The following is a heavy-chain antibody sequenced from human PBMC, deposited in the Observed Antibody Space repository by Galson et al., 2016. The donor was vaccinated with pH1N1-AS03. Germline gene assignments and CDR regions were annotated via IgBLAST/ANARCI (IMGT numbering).Heavy chain of an antibody. V-gene: IGHV1-18*01. J-gene: IGHJ6*02. Sequence: SVKVSCKASGYSFSSYGFAWVRQAPGQGLEWMGWIRTYNPNADYAPKFQGRVTMTSDTHTNTAYMELRSLRSDDTAVYYCAKDSENLSIPWGYYYFGMDVWGQGTTVTVSS. CDR3: AKDSENLSIPWGYYYFGMDV. D-gene: IGHD7-27*01. CDR2: IRTYNPNA. CDR1: GYSFSSYG.